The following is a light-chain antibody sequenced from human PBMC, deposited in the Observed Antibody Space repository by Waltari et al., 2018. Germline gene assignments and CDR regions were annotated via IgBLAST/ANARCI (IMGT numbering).Light chain of an antibody. Sequence: QSALTQPPSASGSPGQSVTISCTGTSSDFGNYNFVSWYQPPPGKAPKVIIYKVTKRSAACPDRCSGSKSGNTASLTVSGLQAEEEADYYCSSFAGRWVFGGGTKLTVL. V-gene: IGLV2-8*01. J-gene: IGLJ3*02. CDR2: KVT. CDR1: SSDFGNYNF. CDR3: SSFAGRWV.